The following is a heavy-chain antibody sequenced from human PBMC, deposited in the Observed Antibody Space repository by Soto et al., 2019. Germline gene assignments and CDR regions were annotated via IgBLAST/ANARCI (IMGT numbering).Heavy chain of an antibody. CDR2: IIPVFDKA. V-gene: IGHV1-69*01. CDR3: ARLRRDWGDAFDL. CDR1: GGSFGSSA. Sequence: QVQLVQSGADVKKPGSSVKVSCKTSGGSFGSSAISWVRQAPVQGLEWMGEIIPVFDKANYAQNFQGRLTITADELTGTVFMELSSLRSEDTAVYFCARLRRDWGDAFDLCGLGTFVTVSS. J-gene: IGHJ3*01. D-gene: IGHD3-16*01.